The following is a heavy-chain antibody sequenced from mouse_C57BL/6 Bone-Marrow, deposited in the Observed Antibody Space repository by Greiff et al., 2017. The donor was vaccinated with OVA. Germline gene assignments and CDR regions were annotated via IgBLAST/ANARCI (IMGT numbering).Heavy chain of an antibody. CDR3: ARSYSAMDY. J-gene: IGHJ4*01. D-gene: IGHD1-1*01. V-gene: IGHV1-42*01. Sequence: VQLQQSGPELVKPGASVKISCKASGYSFTGYYMNWVKQSPEKSLEWIGEINPSTGGTTYNQKFKAKATLTVDKSSSTAYMQLKSLTSEDSAVYYCARSYSAMDYWGQVTSVTVSS. CDR1: GYSFTGYY. CDR2: INPSTGGT.